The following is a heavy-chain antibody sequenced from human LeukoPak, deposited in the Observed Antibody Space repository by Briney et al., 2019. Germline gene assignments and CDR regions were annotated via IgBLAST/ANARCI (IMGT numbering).Heavy chain of an antibody. CDR1: GGSISSYY. V-gene: IGHV4-59*01. D-gene: IGHD3-3*01. J-gene: IGHJ4*02. CDR2: IYYSGST. CDR3: AREKRSRYYDFWSGYGLLDY. Sequence: SETLSLTCTVSGGSISSYYWSWVRQPPGKGLEWIGYIYYSGSTNYNLSLKSRVTISVDTSKNQFSLKLSSVTAADTAVYYCAREKRSRYYDFWSGYGLLDYWGQGTLVTVSS.